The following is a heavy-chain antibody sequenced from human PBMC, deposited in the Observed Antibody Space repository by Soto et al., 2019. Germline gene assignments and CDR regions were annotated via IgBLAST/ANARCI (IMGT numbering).Heavy chain of an antibody. CDR2: INVGNGNT. CDR1: GYTFTSYA. J-gene: IGHJ4*02. V-gene: IGHV1-3*01. Sequence: QVQLVQSGAEVKKPGASVKVSCKASGYTFTSYAMHWVRQAPGQRLEWMGWINVGNGNTKYSQKFQGRVTITRDTSASTAYMELSSLRSEDTAVYYCARDMGFGLSDYWGQGTLVTVSS. D-gene: IGHD3-10*01. CDR3: ARDMGFGLSDY.